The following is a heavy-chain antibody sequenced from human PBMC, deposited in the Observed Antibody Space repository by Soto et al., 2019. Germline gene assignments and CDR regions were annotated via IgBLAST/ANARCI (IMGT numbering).Heavy chain of an antibody. CDR1: GFTFSSSA. CDR2: IVLGNGNT. CDR3: ATRIGNIGWYWLDT. Sequence: QMHLVQSGPEVKRPGTSLKVSCKASGFTFSSSAVQWVRQARGQRLEWIGWIVLGNGNTNYAQKFQARVTITRDMSTSTAYMEVRSLTSEDTAVYYCATRIGNIGWYWLDTWGQGTLVTVSS. J-gene: IGHJ5*02. D-gene: IGHD6-19*01. V-gene: IGHV1-58*01.